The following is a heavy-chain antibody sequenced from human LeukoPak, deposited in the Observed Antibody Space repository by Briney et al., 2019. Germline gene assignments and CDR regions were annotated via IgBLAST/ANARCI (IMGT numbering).Heavy chain of an antibody. J-gene: IGHJ2*01. CDR2: IWYDGSNK. V-gene: IGHV3-33*06. CDR3: AKGAFRGAEGYFDL. CDR1: GFTFSSYG. D-gene: IGHD3-10*01. Sequence: GGSLRLSCAASGFTFSSYGMHWVRQAPGKGLEWVAVIWYDGSNKYYADSVKGRFTISRDNSKNTLYLQMNSLRAEDTAVYYCAKGAFRGAEGYFDLWGRGTLVTVSS.